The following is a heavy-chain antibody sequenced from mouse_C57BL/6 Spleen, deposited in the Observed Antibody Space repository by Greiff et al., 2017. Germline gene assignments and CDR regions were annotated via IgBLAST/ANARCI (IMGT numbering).Heavy chain of an antibody. CDR3: ARDGYDYDVAY. Sequence: EVKLLESGPELVKPGASVKISCKASGYSFTDYNIHWVKQSNGKGLEWIGVINPNYGSTRYNQKFKGKATLTADKSSSTAYMQLTSLTSEDSAVYCCARDGYDYDVAYWGQGTLVTVSA. CDR2: INPNYGST. D-gene: IGHD2-4*01. J-gene: IGHJ3*01. V-gene: IGHV1-39*01. CDR1: GYSFTDYN.